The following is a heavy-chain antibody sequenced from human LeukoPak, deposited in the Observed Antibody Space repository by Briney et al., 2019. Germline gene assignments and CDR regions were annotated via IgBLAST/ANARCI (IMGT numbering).Heavy chain of an antibody. CDR1: GFTFSSYG. J-gene: IGHJ3*02. CDR2: ISGNGGST. V-gene: IGHV3-23*01. Sequence: GGTLRLSCAASGFTFSSYGMSWVRQAPGKGLEWVSAISGNGGSTYYTDSVKGRFTISRDNSKNTLYLQMNSLRAEDTAVYYCAKDRYSSSWYGDAFDIWGQGTMVTVSS. D-gene: IGHD6-13*01. CDR3: AKDRYSSSWYGDAFDI.